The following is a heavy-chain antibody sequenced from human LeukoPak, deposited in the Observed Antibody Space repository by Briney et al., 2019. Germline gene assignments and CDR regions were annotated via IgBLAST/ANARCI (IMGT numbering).Heavy chain of an antibody. Sequence: PSETLSLTCAVYGGSFSGYYWSWIRQPPGKGLEWIGEINHSGSTNYNPSLKSRVTISVDTSKNQFSLKLSSVTAADTAVYYCARDHYQYMDVWGKGTTVTVSS. J-gene: IGHJ6*03. CDR1: GGSFSGYY. CDR2: INHSGST. V-gene: IGHV4-34*01. CDR3: ARDHYQYMDV.